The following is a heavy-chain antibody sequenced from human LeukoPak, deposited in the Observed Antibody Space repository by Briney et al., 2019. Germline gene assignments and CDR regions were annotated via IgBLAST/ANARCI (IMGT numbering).Heavy chain of an antibody. CDR3: ARALLEFRVVVAADSGRWFDP. Sequence: SETLSLTCTVSGGSISSYYWSWIRQPAGKGLEWIGRIYTSGSTNYNPSLKSRVTMSVDTSKNQFSLKLSSVTAADTAVYYCARALLEFRVVVAADSGRWFDPWGQGTLVTVSS. J-gene: IGHJ5*02. D-gene: IGHD2-15*01. CDR2: IYTSGST. CDR1: GGSISSYY. V-gene: IGHV4-4*07.